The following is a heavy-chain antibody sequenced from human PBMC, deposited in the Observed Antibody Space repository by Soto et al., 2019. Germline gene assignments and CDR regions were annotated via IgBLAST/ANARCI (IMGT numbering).Heavy chain of an antibody. CDR2: ISGSGGTT. CDR1: GFTFSSYA. J-gene: IGHJ5*01. Sequence: EVQLLESGGGLVQPGGSLRLSCAASGFTFSSYAMSWVRQAPGQGLEWVSAISGSGGTTYYADSVKGRFTISRDNSENTLYLQMNSLSAEDTAVYYCANDRGYSGYDNWFDSWGQGTLVTVSS. V-gene: IGHV3-23*01. D-gene: IGHD5-12*01. CDR3: ANDRGYSGYDNWFDS.